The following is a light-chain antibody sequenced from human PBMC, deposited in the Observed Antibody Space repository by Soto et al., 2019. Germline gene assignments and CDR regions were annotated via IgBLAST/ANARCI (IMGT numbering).Light chain of an antibody. J-gene: IGKJ4*01. Sequence: EIVMTQSPATLSVSPGERATLSCRASQSVSGNLACYQQKPGQAPRLLIYGASTRATGIPARFSGSGSGTEFTLTISSLQSEDFAVYFCQQYNIWPLTFGGGTKVEIK. CDR1: QSVSGN. CDR3: QQYNIWPLT. CDR2: GAS. V-gene: IGKV3-15*01.